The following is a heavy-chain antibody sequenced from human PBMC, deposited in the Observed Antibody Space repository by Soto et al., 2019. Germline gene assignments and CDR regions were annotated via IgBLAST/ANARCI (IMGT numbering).Heavy chain of an antibody. CDR3: SGGVGDAF. CDR1: ESTVRRDW. D-gene: IGHD1-26*01. Sequence: EVSLVESGGGLVQTGGSLRLSCAISESTVRRDWMNWVRQAPGKGLEWVAHTNQDGSEKYYVDSVKGRFIISRDNAKNSLFLQMNSLEAGDTAMYYCSGGVGDAFWGQGTLVTVSS. J-gene: IGHJ4*02. CDR2: TNQDGSEK. V-gene: IGHV3-7*04.